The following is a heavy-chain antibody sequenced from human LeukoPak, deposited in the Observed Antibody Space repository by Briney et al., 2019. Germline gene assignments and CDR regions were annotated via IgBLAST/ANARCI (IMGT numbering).Heavy chain of an antibody. J-gene: IGHJ5*02. CDR1: GFTFSSYA. D-gene: IGHD2-15*01. CDR2: ISYDGSNK. V-gene: IGHV3-30-3*01. CDR3: ARDPRVVVVGPGWFDP. Sequence: PGGSLRLSCAASGFTFSSYAMHWVRQAPGKGLEWVAVISYDGSNKYYADSVKGRFTISRDNAKNSLYLQMNSLRDEDTVVYYCARDPRVVVVGPGWFDPWGQGTLVTVSS.